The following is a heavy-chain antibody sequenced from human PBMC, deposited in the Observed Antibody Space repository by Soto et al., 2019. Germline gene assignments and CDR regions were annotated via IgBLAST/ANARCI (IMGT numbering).Heavy chain of an antibody. J-gene: IGHJ6*02. V-gene: IGHV3-48*02. CDR2: ISSSDIPI. CDR3: ARGRGLSTPYYYYVMDV. Sequence: EVQLVESGGGLVHPGGSLRLSCVASGFTFSDYSMNWVRQAPGKGLEWISYISSSDIPIYYADSVKGRFTISRDNAKNSLYLQMNRLRDEDTAVYYCARGRGLSTPYYYYVMDVWGQGTTVTVSS. D-gene: IGHD2-15*01. CDR1: GFTFSDYS.